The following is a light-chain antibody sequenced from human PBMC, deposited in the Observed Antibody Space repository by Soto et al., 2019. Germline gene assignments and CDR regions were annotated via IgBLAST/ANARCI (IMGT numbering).Light chain of an antibody. CDR2: DVR. J-gene: IGLJ2*01. CDR1: SSDVGGYDY. V-gene: IGLV2-14*01. Sequence: QSALTQPASVSGSPGQSITISCTGSSSDVGGYDYVSWYQQYPNKAPKLMIYDVRIWPSGVSYRFSGSKSGNTASLTISGLQAEDEADYYCSSYTTNNTVIFGGGTKLTVL. CDR3: SSYTTNNTVI.